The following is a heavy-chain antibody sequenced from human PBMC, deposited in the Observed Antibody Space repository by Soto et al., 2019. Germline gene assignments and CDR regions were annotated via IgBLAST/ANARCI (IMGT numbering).Heavy chain of an antibody. J-gene: IGHJ5*02. Sequence: SETLSLTCTVSGGSISSSNYYWGWIRQPPGKGLDWIGSIYYSGITYYNSSIKSRVTISIDTSKNQFSLKLSSVTAADTAFYYCARQHYFDSSVDWFDPWGQGTLVTVSS. V-gene: IGHV4-39*01. CDR3: ARQHYFDSSVDWFDP. D-gene: IGHD3-22*01. CDR1: GGSISSSNYY. CDR2: IYYSGIT.